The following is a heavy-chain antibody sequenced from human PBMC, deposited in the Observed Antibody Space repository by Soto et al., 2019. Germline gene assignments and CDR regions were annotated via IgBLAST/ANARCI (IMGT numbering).Heavy chain of an antibody. D-gene: IGHD5-12*01. Sequence: EKQLVESGGALAQPGGSLRLSCVGSGFTFSIYALTWVRQAPGKGLEWVSLITNNGDTTFFGDSVKGRFSISRDNSKNTLYLQLENLRAEDTAVYYCAMSAGYGGAFDDWGQGTMVAVSS. CDR3: AMSAGYGGAFDD. J-gene: IGHJ3*01. CDR2: ITNNGDTT. V-gene: IGHV3-23*04. CDR1: GFTFSIYA.